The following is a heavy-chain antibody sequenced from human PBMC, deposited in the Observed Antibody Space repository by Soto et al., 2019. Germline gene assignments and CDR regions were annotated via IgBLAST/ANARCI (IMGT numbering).Heavy chain of an antibody. V-gene: IGHV3-23*01. D-gene: IGHD3-16*02. CDR1: GFTFSSYA. J-gene: IGHJ4*02. CDR2: ISGSGGST. CDR3: ANRRLGECSFCALFPGTFDY. Sequence: PGGSLRLSCAASGFTFSSYAMSWVRQAPGKGLEWVSAISGSGGSTYYADSVKGRFTISRDNSKNTLYLQMNSLRAEDTAVYYCANRRLGECSFCALFPGTFDYWGQGTLVPVYS.